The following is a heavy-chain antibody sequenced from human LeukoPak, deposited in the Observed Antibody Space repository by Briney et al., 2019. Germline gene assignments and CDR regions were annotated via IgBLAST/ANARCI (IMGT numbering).Heavy chain of an antibody. V-gene: IGHV1-18*01. CDR1: GYTFTTHG. CDR3: ARGTFWFDP. D-gene: IGHD2/OR15-2a*01. J-gene: IGHJ5*02. Sequence: ASVKVSCKASGYTFTTHGISWVRQAPGQGLEWMGWISAYNGNTNYAQKFHGRVAMTTDTSTKTAYMDLKTLRSDDTAVYYCARGTFWFDPWGQGALVTVSS. CDR2: ISAYNGNT.